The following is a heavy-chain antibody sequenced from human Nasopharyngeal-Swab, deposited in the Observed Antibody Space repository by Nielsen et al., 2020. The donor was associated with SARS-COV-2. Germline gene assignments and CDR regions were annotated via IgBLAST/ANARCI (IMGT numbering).Heavy chain of an antibody. CDR3: ARIGLGY. Sequence: WIRQPPGKGLEWVSSINSSSSYIYYADSVKGRFTISRDNAKNSLYLQMNSLRAEDTAVYYCARIGLGYWGQGTLVTVSS. V-gene: IGHV3-21*01. CDR2: INSSSSYI. D-gene: IGHD3-10*01. J-gene: IGHJ4*02.